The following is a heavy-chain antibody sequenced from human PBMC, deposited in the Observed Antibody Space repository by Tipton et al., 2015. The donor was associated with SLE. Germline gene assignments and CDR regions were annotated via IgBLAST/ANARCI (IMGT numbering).Heavy chain of an antibody. CDR1: GGSISSYY. D-gene: IGHD2-2*01. Sequence: TLSLTCTVSGGSISSYYWSWIRQPPGKGLEWIGYIYYSGSTKSNPSLKSRVTISVDTSKNQFSLKLSSVTAADTAVYYCARGSTGIVVVPAAHYYYYYMDVWGKGTTVTVSS. CDR2: IYYSGST. CDR3: ARGSTGIVVVPAAHYYYYYMDV. J-gene: IGHJ6*03. V-gene: IGHV4-59*12.